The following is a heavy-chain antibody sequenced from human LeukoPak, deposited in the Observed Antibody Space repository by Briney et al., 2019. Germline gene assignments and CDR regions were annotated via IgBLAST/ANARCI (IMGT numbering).Heavy chain of an antibody. D-gene: IGHD2-2*01. CDR2: IYYSGST. V-gene: IGHV4-39*01. J-gene: IGHJ5*02. CDR1: GGSLSSSSDY. CDR3: ARRDRCSSTSCYGWFDP. Sequence: SETLSLTCTVSGGSLSSSSDYWGWIRPPPGKGLEWIGSIYYSGSTYYNPSLKSRVTISVDTSKNQFSLKLSSVTAADTAVYYCARRDRCSSTSCYGWFDPWGQGTLVTVSS.